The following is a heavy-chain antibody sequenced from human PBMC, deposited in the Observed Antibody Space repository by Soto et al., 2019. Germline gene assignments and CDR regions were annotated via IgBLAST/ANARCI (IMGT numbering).Heavy chain of an antibody. Sequence: WASVKVSCKASGYTFTSYGISWVRQAPGQGLEWMGWISAYNGNTNYAQKLQGRVTMTTDTSTSTAYMELRSLRSDDTAVYYCARGISSPLAADAFDIWGQGTVVTVSS. CDR3: ARGISSPLAADAFDI. J-gene: IGHJ3*02. D-gene: IGHD3-3*02. V-gene: IGHV1-18*04. CDR1: GYTFTSYG. CDR2: ISAYNGNT.